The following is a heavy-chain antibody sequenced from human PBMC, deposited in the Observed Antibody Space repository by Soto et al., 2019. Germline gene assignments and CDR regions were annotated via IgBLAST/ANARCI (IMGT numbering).Heavy chain of an antibody. CDR2: IYHSGST. D-gene: IGHD1-20*01. V-gene: IGHV4-38-2*01. Sequence: PSETLSLTCAVSGYSISSACYWGWIRQPPGKGLEWIGTIYHSGSTYHNPSLRSRVIISVDTSKNQFSLKLSSVTAADTAVYYCARAPSYNWNYYYYYGMDVWGQGTTVTVSS. CDR3: ARAPSYNWNYYYYYGMDV. CDR1: GYSISSACY. J-gene: IGHJ6*02.